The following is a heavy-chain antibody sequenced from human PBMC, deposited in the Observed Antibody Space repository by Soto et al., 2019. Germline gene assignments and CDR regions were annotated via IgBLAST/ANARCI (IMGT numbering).Heavy chain of an antibody. D-gene: IGHD3-3*01. V-gene: IGHV3-66*01. Sequence: PGGSLRLSCAASGFTVSSNYMSWVRQAPGKGLEWVSVIYSGGSTYYADSVKGRFTISRDNSTNTLYLQMNSLRTEDTAVYYCARALDFWSAYFDYWGQGSLVTVSS. CDR2: IYSGGST. CDR1: GFTVSSNY. CDR3: ARALDFWSAYFDY. J-gene: IGHJ4*02.